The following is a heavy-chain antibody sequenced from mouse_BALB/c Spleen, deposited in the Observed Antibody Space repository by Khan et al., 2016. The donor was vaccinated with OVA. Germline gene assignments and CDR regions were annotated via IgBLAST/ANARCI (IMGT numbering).Heavy chain of an antibody. V-gene: IGHV3-2*02. D-gene: IGHD1-2*01. CDR2: ISYSGST. CDR1: GYSITSGYG. Sequence: EVQLQESGPGLVKPSQSLSLTCTVTGYSITSGYGWNWIRQFPGNKLEWMGYISYSGSTNYNPSLKSRISITRDTSKNQFFLPLNSVTTEDTAKYYYAKTARIKYWGQGTTLTVSS. CDR3: AKTARIKY. J-gene: IGHJ2*01.